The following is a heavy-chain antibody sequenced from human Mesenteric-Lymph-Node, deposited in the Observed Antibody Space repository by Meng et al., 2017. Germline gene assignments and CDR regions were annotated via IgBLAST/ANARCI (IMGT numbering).Heavy chain of an antibody. CDR2: INPNSGGT. J-gene: IGHJ4*02. Sequence: QVQLVQSGAEVKNPGASVRVSCKASGYSFTGYYMHWVRQAPGQGLEWMGWINPNSGGTKYAQKFQGWVTMTRDTSINTAYMQLSRLRSDDTAVYYCARGSQWLYAFDYWGQGTLVTVSS. D-gene: IGHD6-19*01. CDR1: GYSFTGYY. V-gene: IGHV1-2*04. CDR3: ARGSQWLYAFDY.